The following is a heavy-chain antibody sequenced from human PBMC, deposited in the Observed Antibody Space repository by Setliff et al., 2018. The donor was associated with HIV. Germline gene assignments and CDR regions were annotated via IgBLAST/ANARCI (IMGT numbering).Heavy chain of an antibody. Sequence: PGGSLRLSCAASGFTFSSSAMHWVRQAPGKGPEWVAVMWNDGGVKYYADSVKGRFTISRDNSKNTLYLQMNSLRAEDTAVYYCARGISPDTMVRGVIIVYWGQGTLVTVSS. CDR1: GFTFSSSA. D-gene: IGHD3-10*01. CDR3: ARGISPDTMVRGVIIVY. J-gene: IGHJ4*02. V-gene: IGHV3-33*01. CDR2: MWNDGGVK.